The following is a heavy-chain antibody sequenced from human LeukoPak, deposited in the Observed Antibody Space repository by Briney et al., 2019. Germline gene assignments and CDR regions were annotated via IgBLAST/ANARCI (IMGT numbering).Heavy chain of an antibody. CDR2: IYYSGST. J-gene: IGHJ5*02. V-gene: IGHV4-59*01. Sequence: PSETLSLTCTVSGESISGYYWSWIRQPPGKGLEWIGYIYYSGSTNYNPSLKSRVTISVDTSKNQFSLKLSSVTAADTAVYYCARARYYYDSSGNPDWFDPWGQGTLVTVSS. D-gene: IGHD3-22*01. CDR3: ARARYYYDSSGNPDWFDP. CDR1: GESISGYY.